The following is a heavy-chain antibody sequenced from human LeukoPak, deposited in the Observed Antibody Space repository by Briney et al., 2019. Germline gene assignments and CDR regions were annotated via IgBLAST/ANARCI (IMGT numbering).Heavy chain of an antibody. CDR3: TRGFGAWFDT. D-gene: IGHD3-3*01. CDR1: EFTFSNYW. V-gene: IGHV3-74*01. J-gene: IGHJ5*02. CDR2: INSDGSST. Sequence: GGSLRLSCAASEFTFSNYWMHWVRQAPGKGLGWVSRINSDGSSTSYADSVKGRFTISTDNAKNTLYLQMNNLRAEDTAVYYCTRGFGAWFDTWGQGTLVTVST.